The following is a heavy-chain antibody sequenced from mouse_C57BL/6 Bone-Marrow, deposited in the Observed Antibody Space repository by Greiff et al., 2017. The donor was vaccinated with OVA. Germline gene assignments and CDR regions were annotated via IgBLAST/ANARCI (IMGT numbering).Heavy chain of an antibody. J-gene: IGHJ1*03. CDR1: GFTFSSYA. CDR2: ISDGVSYT. V-gene: IGHV5-4*01. Sequence: EVKLVESGGGLVKPGGSLKLSCAASGFTFSSYAMSWVRQTPEKRLEWVATISDGVSYTYYPDNVKGRFTISRDNAKNNLYLQMSHLKSEDTAMYYCARDQYYYGSSWYFDVWGTGTTVTVSS. CDR3: ARDQYYYGSSWYFDV. D-gene: IGHD1-1*01.